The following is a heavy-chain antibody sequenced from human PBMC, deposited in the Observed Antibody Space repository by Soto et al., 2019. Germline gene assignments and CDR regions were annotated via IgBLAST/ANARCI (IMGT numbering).Heavy chain of an antibody. CDR2: ISWNSGTI. V-gene: IGHV3-9*01. D-gene: IGHD2-15*01. CDR1: GFSFDDYA. J-gene: IGHJ6*02. CDR3: EKSRGGTPKGMGV. Sequence: EVQVVESGGGLVQPGRSLRLSCAASGFSFDDYAMHWVRQAPGKGLEWVSGISWNSGTIGYADSVKGRFTISRENATNYLYLQMNSREVEDTALYYCEKSRGGTPKGMGVWGQGPKVTVSS.